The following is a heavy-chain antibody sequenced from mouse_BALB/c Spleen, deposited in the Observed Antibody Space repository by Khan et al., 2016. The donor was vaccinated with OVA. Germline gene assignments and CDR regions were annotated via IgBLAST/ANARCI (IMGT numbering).Heavy chain of an antibody. V-gene: IGHV2-9*02. CDR1: GFSLTSYG. D-gene: IGHD2-3*01. CDR3: ARVDDYYEDAMDY. J-gene: IGHJ4*01. CDR2: IWAGGST. Sequence: VQRVESGPGLVAPSQSLSITCTVSGFSLTSYGLHWVRHPPGKGLEWLGVIWAGGSTNYNSALMSRLSISKDNYKSQVFLKMNSIQTDDTSMYYCARVDDYYEDAMDYWGQGTSVTVSS.